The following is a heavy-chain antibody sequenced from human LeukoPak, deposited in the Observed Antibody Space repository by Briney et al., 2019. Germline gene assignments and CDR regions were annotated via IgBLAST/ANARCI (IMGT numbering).Heavy chain of an antibody. CDR3: APGGVAGDY. D-gene: IGHD6-19*01. V-gene: IGHV3-30*03. J-gene: IGHJ4*02. CDR2: ISYDGSNK. Sequence: RTGGSLRLSCAASGFTFSSYGMHWVRQAPGKGLEWVAVISYDGSNKYYADSVKGRFTISRDNSKNSLYLQMNSLRAEDTAVYYCAPGGVAGDYWGQGTLVTVSS. CDR1: GFTFSSYG.